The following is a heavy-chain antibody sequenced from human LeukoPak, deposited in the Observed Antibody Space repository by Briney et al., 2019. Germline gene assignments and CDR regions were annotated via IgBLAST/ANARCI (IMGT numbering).Heavy chain of an antibody. J-gene: IGHJ4*02. D-gene: IGHD6-19*01. V-gene: IGHV3-48*01. CDR3: ATLRSDSSGWYYSDY. Sequence: GGSLRLSCAASGFTFSSYSMNWVRQAPGKGLEWVSYISSSSSTIYYADSVKGRFTISGDNSKKTLSLQMNSLRVEDTAVYYCATLRSDSSGWYYSDYWGQGTLVTVSS. CDR1: GFTFSSYS. CDR2: ISSSSSTI.